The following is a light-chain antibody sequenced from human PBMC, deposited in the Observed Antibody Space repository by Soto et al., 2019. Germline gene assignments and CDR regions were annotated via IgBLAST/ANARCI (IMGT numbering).Light chain of an antibody. CDR2: SAS. V-gene: IGKV1-27*01. Sequence: DIQMTQSPSSLSASVGDRVTITCRPSRGIGNALAWYQQKPGTVPKLLIHSASTLQSGVPSRFSGSGSGTDFTLTISSLQPEDVASYSCQQYTRSWYIFGQGTKLEIK. J-gene: IGKJ2*01. CDR1: RGIGNA. CDR3: QQYTRSWYI.